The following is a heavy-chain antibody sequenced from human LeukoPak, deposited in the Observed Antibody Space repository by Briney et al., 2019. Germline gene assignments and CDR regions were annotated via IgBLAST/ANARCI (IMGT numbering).Heavy chain of an antibody. Sequence: GGSLRLSCAASGFTFSSSWMSWVRQAPGKGLEWVANINQGGNDRNYVDSVKGRFTISRDNAQNSLYLQMDSLRVEDTAIYYCAKDRTVGASYWYFDLWGRGTLVTVSS. J-gene: IGHJ2*01. CDR1: GFTFSSSW. CDR3: AKDRTVGASYWYFDL. CDR2: INQGGNDR. V-gene: IGHV3-7*03. D-gene: IGHD1-26*01.